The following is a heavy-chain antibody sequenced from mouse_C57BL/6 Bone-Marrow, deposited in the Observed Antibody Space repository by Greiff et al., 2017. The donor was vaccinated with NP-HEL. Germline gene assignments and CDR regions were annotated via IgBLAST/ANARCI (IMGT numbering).Heavy chain of an antibody. CDR1: GYTFTSYW. CDR2: IHPNSGST. Sequence: VKLQQPGAELVKPGASVKLSCKASGYTFTSYWMHWVKQRPGQGLEWIGMIHPNSGSTNYNEKFKSKATLTVDKASSTAYMQLSSLTSEDSAVYYCARHYGNSYYFDYWGQGTTLTVSS. CDR3: ARHYGNSYYFDY. D-gene: IGHD2-1*01. J-gene: IGHJ2*01. V-gene: IGHV1-64*01.